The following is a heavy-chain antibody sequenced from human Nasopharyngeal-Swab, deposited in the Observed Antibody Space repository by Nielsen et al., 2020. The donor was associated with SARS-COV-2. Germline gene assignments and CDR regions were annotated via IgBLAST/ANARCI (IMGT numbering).Heavy chain of an antibody. Sequence: GESLKISCAASGFTFSNSWMTWVRQAPGKGLEWVANIKQDGTEKYYVDSVKGRFTISRDNAKNSLFLQMNSLRAEDTAVYYCAKAPYLRGLDVWGQGTTVTVSS. CDR3: AKAPYLRGLDV. V-gene: IGHV3-7*03. CDR2: IKQDGTEK. D-gene: IGHD2-21*01. CDR1: GFTFSNSW. J-gene: IGHJ6*02.